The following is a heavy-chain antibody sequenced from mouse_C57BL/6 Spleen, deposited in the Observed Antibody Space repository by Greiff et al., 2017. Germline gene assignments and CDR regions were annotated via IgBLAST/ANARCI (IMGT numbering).Heavy chain of an antibody. D-gene: IGHD2-12*01. V-gene: IGHV1-61*01. CDR1: GYTFTSYW. J-gene: IGHJ2*01. CDR2: IYPSDSET. Sequence: QVQLQQPGAELVRPGSSVKLSCKASGYTFTSYWMDWVKQRPGQGLEWIGNIYPSDSETHYNQKFKDKATLTADKSSSTAYMQLSSLTSEDSAVYFCARSVLRGYLDYWGQGTTLTVSS. CDR3: ARSVLRGYLDY.